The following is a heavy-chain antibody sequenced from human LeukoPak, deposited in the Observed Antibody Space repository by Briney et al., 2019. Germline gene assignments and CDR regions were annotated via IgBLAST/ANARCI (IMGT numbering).Heavy chain of an antibody. D-gene: IGHD6-13*01. CDR3: AKDSSSWYGGGYY. J-gene: IGHJ4*02. CDR1: GFTFSSYG. Sequence: GGSLRLSCAASGFTFSSYGMHWVRQAPGKGLEWVAFIRYDGSNKYYADSVKGRFTISRDNSKNTLYLQMNSLRAEDTAVYYCAKDSSSWYGGGYYWGQGTLVTVSS. V-gene: IGHV3-30*02. CDR2: IRYDGSNK.